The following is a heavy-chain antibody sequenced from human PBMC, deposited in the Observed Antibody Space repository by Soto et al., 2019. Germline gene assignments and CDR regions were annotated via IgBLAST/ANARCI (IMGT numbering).Heavy chain of an antibody. CDR3: XXXXGYCSITSCYEWDYYYYGMDV. D-gene: IGHD2-2*01. Sequence: GGSLRLSCAASGFTFSSYAMSWVRQAPGKGLEWVSAISGSGGSTYYADSVKGRFTISRDNSKNTLYLQMNSLRAEDTAVYYCXXXXGYCSITSCYEWDYYYYGMDVWGQGTTVTVSS. J-gene: IGHJ6*02. CDR1: GFTFSSYA. CDR2: ISGSGGST. V-gene: IGHV3-23*01.